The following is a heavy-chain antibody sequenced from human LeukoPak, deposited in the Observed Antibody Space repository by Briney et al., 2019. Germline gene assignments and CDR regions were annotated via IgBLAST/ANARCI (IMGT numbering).Heavy chain of an antibody. J-gene: IGHJ4*02. CDR1: EFSVGSNY. V-gene: IGHV3-53*01. CDR3: ARTYGDYVYILVY. CDR2: IYSGGST. D-gene: IGHD4-17*01. Sequence: SGGSLRLSSAASEFSVGSNYMSWVRQAPGQGLEWVSVIYSGGSTYYADSVKGRFTISRDISKNTVYLQMNSLRAEDTAVYYCARTYGDYVYILVYWGQGTLDSVSS.